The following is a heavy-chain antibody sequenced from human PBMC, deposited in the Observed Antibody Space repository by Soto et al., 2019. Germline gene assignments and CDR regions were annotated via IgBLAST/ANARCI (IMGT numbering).Heavy chain of an antibody. J-gene: IGHJ5*02. CDR2: VTVTGGTT. Sequence: EVEMLESGGGLVQPGGSLRLSCAASTMSFNTYGVTWVRQAPGKGLEWVSTVTVTGGTTYYADSVKGRFTISRDRSNYTVSLLLNSLRVEDTAIYCYARQRSPEWLFDPWGQGTLVTVSS. CDR3: ARQRSPEWLFDP. D-gene: IGHD3-3*01. V-gene: IGHV3-23*01. CDR1: TMSFNTYG.